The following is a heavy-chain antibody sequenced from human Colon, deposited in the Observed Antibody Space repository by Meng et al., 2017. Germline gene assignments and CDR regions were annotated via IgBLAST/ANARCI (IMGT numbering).Heavy chain of an antibody. CDR2: INHSGST. Sequence: VRLRASGPGLVTPSGTLSLPCAVSGGSISSNYWWTWVRQPPGKGLEWIGEINHSGSTSYVPSLKSRITISVDKSNNLLSLKLNSVTAADTAMYYCARRNTRNSGGGNNYWGQGTLVTVSS. CDR1: GGSISSNYW. V-gene: IGHV4-4*02. J-gene: IGHJ4*02. D-gene: IGHD3-10*01. CDR3: ARRNTRNSGGGNNY.